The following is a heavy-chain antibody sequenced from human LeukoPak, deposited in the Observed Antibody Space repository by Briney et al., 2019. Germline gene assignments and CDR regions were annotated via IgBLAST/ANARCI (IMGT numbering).Heavy chain of an antibody. J-gene: IGHJ5*02. Sequence: GGSLRLSCAASGFTFSSYWMSWVRQAPGKGLECVANIKQDGSEKYYVDSVKGRFTISRDDSKNTLYLQMNSLRDEDTAVYYCAKDSGPHYYGSGTPLDPWGQGTLVTVSS. CDR1: GFTFSSYW. D-gene: IGHD3-10*01. V-gene: IGHV3-7*01. CDR3: AKDSGPHYYGSGTPLDP. CDR2: IKQDGSEK.